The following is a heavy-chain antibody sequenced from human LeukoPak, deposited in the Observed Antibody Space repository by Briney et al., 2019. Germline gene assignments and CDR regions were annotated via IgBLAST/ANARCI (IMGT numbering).Heavy chain of an antibody. V-gene: IGHV4-59*01. D-gene: IGHD1-14*01. CDR1: GGSISSYY. CDR3: ARVGNPGTFDP. J-gene: IGHJ5*02. CDR2: IYYSGST. Sequence: PSETLSLTCTVSGGSISSYYWSWIRQPPGKGLEWIGYIYYSGSTNHNPSLKSRVTISVDTSKNPFSLKLSSLTAADTAVYYCARVGNPGTFDPWGQGTLVTVSS.